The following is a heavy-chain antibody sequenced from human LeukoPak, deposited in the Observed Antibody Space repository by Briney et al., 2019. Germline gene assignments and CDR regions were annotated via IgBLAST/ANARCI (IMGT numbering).Heavy chain of an antibody. V-gene: IGHV4-31*03. Sequence: SETLSLTCTVSGGTITSTAYYWNWIRQHPGKGLEWIGYIFYSGSTYYNPSLKSRVTISVDTSKNQFSLKLSSVTAADTAVYYCASRLTYYYDSSGPWGYWGQGTLVTVSS. D-gene: IGHD3-22*01. CDR1: GGTITSTAYY. CDR3: ASRLTYYYDSSGPWGY. J-gene: IGHJ4*02. CDR2: IFYSGST.